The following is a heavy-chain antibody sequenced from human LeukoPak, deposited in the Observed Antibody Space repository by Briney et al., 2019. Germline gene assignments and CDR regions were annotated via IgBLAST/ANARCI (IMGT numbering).Heavy chain of an antibody. Sequence: PSETLSLTCPVSGGSVSSSRYYWGWIRQPPGKGLEWVSSISSSSSYIYYADSVKGRFTISRDNAKNSLYLQMNSLRAEDTAVYYCARASAYCGGDCHLTIRDAFDIWGQGTMVTVSS. CDR1: GGSVSSSRYY. D-gene: IGHD2-21*02. CDR2: ISSSSSYI. J-gene: IGHJ3*02. V-gene: IGHV3-21*01. CDR3: ARASAYCGGDCHLTIRDAFDI.